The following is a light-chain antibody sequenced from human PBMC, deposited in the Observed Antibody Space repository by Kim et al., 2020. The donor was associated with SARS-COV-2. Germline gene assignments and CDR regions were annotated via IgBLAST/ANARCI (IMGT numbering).Light chain of an antibody. Sequence: EIVLTQSPATLSLSPGETATLSCRASQSVSSSLAWYQQKPGQAPRLLIYAISTRATGIPARFSGSGSGTDFTLTISSLEPEDFAVYYCQEHYKWPPVYSFGQWTKLEIK. V-gene: IGKV3-11*01. CDR2: AIS. J-gene: IGKJ2*03. CDR3: QEHYKWPPVYS. CDR1: QSVSSS.